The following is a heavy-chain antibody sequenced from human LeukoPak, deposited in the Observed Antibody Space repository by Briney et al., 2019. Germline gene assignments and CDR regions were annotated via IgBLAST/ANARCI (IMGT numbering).Heavy chain of an antibody. CDR1: GGSFSGYY. J-gene: IGHJ4*02. D-gene: IGHD3-10*01. CDR3: ARGTYYYGSGSYFARYYFDY. CDR2: INHSGST. V-gene: IGHV4-34*01. Sequence: SETLSLTCAVYGGSFSGYYWSWIRQPPGKGLEWIGEINHSGSTNYNPSLKSRVTISVDTSKNQFSLKLSSVTAADTAVYYCARGTYYYGSGSYFARYYFDYWGQGTLVTVSS.